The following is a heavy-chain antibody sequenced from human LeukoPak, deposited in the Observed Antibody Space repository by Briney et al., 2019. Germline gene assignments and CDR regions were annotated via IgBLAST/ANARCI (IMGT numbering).Heavy chain of an antibody. CDR2: ISSSGNTI. D-gene: IGHD4-17*01. V-gene: IGHV3-48*03. CDR3: ARDRADYVGAFDI. CDR1: GFTFSSYE. J-gene: IGHJ3*02. Sequence: GGSLRLSCAASGFTFSSYEMNWVRQAPGKGLEWVSYISSSGNTIYYADSVKGRFTNSRDNANNSLYLRMNSLRAEDTAVYYCARDRADYVGAFDIWGQGTMVTVSS.